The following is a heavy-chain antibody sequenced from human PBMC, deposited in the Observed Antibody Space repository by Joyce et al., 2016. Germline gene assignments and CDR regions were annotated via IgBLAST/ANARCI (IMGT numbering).Heavy chain of an antibody. J-gene: IGHJ4*02. D-gene: IGHD2-21*01. CDR2: VSGDGGRI. CDR1: GFMFRRYA. Sequence: EVQLLESGGGLVQPGGSLRVSCAASGFMFRRYAMSWVRQAAGKGLGWGSGVSGDGGRIYYADSVKGRFTVSRDNSKNTLSLQMNSLRVEDTAVYYCGKGEGTSAIPDHWGQGTLVSVSS. V-gene: IGHV3-23*01. CDR3: GKGEGTSAIPDH.